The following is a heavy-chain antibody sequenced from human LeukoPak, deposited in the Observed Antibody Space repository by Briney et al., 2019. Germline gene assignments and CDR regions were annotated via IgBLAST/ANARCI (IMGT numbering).Heavy chain of an antibody. V-gene: IGHV3-23*01. J-gene: IGHJ4*02. D-gene: IGHD3-9*01. CDR3: AKWGDFDILTGYYVSDF. CDR1: GFTFSNYA. Sequence: GGSLRLSCVASGFTFSNYAMSWVRQALGKRLEWVSAVTGSGGSTYYADSVKGRFTISRDNSRNTLFLQMNSLRAEDTAVYYCAKWGDFDILTGYYVSDFWGQGTLVTVSS. CDR2: VTGSGGST.